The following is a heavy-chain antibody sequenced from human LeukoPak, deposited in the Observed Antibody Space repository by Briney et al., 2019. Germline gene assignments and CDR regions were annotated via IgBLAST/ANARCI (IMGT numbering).Heavy chain of an antibody. D-gene: IGHD1-26*01. Sequence: PGGSLRLSCSVSGFTVSKIYMRWVRQAPGKGLEWVSSIYSGGATKYADSVKGRFTISRDNSKNTLYLQMNSLRPEDTAVYYCARSREGPWGQGTLVTVSS. V-gene: IGHV3-53*01. CDR3: ARSREGP. CDR2: IYSGGAT. J-gene: IGHJ5*02. CDR1: GFTVSKIY.